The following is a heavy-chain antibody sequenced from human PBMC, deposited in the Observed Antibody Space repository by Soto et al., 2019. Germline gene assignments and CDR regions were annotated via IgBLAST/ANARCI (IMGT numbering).Heavy chain of an antibody. J-gene: IGHJ6*02. CDR1: GCSFTSYW. D-gene: IGHD3-10*01. CDR3: AGGGVRGVITRTRDYYGMDV. CDR2: IYPGDSDT. V-gene: IGHV5-51*01. Sequence: PGESLKISCKGSGCSFTSYWIVWVSQMPGKGLEWMGIIYPGDSDTRYSPSFQGQVTISADKSISTAYLQWSSLKASDTAMYYCAGGGVRGVITRTRDYYGMDVWGQGTTVTVSS.